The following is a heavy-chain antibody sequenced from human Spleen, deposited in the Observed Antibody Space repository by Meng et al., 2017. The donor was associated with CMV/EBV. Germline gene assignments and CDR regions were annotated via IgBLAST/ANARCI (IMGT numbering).Heavy chain of an antibody. CDR3: AKEFEYYDFWSGYYRGGGDY. D-gene: IGHD3-3*01. CDR1: GFTFSSYS. Sequence: GGSLRLSCAASGFTFSSYSLNWVRQAPGKGLEWISYISSSSTTIYYADSVKGRFTISRDNAKNSLYLQMNSLRAEDTAVYYCAKEFEYYDFWSGYYRGGGDYWGQGTLVTVSS. CDR2: ISSSSTTI. J-gene: IGHJ4*02. V-gene: IGHV3-48*04.